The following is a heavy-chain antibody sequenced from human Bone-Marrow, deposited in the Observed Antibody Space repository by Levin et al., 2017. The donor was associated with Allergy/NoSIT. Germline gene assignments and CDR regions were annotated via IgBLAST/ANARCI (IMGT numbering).Heavy chain of an antibody. CDR1: GFAFRSYP. Sequence: LSLTCAASGFAFRSYPMHWVRQAPGRGLEWVAIISKDESNKYYADSVEGRFTISRDNAKNTLYLEMNGLRTEDTAVYYCAKPKYFGELTNFDYWGQGALVTVSS. CDR2: ISKDESNK. V-gene: IGHV3-30*18. D-gene: IGHD3-10*01. J-gene: IGHJ4*02. CDR3: AKPKYFGELTNFDY.